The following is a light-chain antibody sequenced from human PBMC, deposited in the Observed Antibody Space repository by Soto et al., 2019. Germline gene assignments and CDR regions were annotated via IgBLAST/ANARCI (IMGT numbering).Light chain of an antibody. CDR1: QSVGSNY. CDR2: GAS. Sequence: EIVLTQSPGTLSLSPGERATLSCRASQSVGSNYLAWYQQKPGQAPRLLIYGASDRATGIPDRFSGSGSGTDFTLTISRLEPEDFAVYYCQQYDNLPLTFGGGTKVQI. J-gene: IGKJ4*01. V-gene: IGKV3-20*01. CDR3: QQYDNLPLT.